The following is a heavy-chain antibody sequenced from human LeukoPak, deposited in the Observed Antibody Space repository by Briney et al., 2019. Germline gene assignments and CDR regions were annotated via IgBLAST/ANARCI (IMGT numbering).Heavy chain of an antibody. D-gene: IGHD1-26*01. CDR1: GYSFTSYW. CDR2: IYPGDSDT. J-gene: IGHJ6*03. CDR3: ARRADRAGYYYYMDV. Sequence: GESLKISCKGSGYSFTSYWIGWVRQMPGKGLEWMGIIYPGDSDTRYSPPFQGQVTISADKSISTAYLQWSSLKASDTAMYYCARRADRAGYYYYMDVWGKGTTVTVSS. V-gene: IGHV5-51*01.